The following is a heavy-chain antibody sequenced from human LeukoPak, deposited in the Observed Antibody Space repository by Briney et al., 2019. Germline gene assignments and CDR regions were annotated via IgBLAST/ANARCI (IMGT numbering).Heavy chain of an antibody. CDR3: ARVKPLGYGSEDAFDI. CDR1: GFTFSSYA. V-gene: IGHV3-30-3*01. Sequence: GGSLRLPCAASGFTFSSYAMHWVRQAPGKGLEWVAVISYDGSNKYYADSVKGRFTISRDNSKNTLYLQMNSLRAEDTAVYYCARVKPLGYGSEDAFDIWGQGTMVTVSS. J-gene: IGHJ3*02. CDR2: ISYDGSNK. D-gene: IGHD3-10*01.